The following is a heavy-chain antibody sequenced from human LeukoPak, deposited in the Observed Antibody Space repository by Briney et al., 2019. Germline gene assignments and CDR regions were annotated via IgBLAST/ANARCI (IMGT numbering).Heavy chain of an antibody. J-gene: IGHJ4*02. CDR2: VNHRGIT. D-gene: IGHD3-16*02. CDR3: ARSRSISDYVWGTYRYGYFDF. CDR1: GGSLSGYY. Sequence: SETLSLTCAVYGGSLSGYYWSWIRQCPGKGLEWIGEVNHRGITKYHPSLKSQFSISVDTSKNQFSLKLTSVTAADTAVYYCARSRSISDYVWGTYRYGYFDFWGQGTQVTVSS. V-gene: IGHV4-34*01.